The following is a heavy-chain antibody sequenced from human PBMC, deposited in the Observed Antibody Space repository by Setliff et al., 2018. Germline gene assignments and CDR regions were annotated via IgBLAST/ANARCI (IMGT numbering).Heavy chain of an antibody. D-gene: IGHD4-4*01. V-gene: IGHV1-46*01. Sequence: ASVKVSCKASAFTKYYVHWVRQAPGQGLEWMGIIHPSGGSTTYAQKFQGRVTMTRDTSTSTVYMELSSLRTEDTAVYYCTADDYTNFLCDTWGQGTLVTVSS. J-gene: IGHJ5*02. CDR3: TADDYTNFLCDT. CDR2: IHPSGGST. CDR1: AFTKYY.